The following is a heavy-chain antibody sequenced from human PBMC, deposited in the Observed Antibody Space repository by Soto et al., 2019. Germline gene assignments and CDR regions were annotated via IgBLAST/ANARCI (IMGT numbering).Heavy chain of an antibody. Sequence: SETLSLTCTVSGGSISSYYWSWIRQPPGKGLEWIGYIYYNGSTNYNPSLKSRVTISVDTSKNQFSLKLSSVTAADTAVYYCARVYRITMVRGVIDWFDPWGQGTLVTVSS. CDR3: ARVYRITMVRGVIDWFDP. CDR2: IYYNGST. D-gene: IGHD3-10*01. CDR1: GGSISSYY. V-gene: IGHV4-59*01. J-gene: IGHJ5*02.